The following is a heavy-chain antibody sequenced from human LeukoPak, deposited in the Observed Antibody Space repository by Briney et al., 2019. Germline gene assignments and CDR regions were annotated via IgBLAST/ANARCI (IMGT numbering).Heavy chain of an antibody. CDR3: ARAPPPRYCSSTSCYKFDY. D-gene: IGHD2-2*02. CDR2: MNPNSGNT. V-gene: IGHV1-8*01. Sequence: ASVKVSCKASGYTFTSYDINWVRQATGQGLEWMGWMNPNSGNTGYAQKFQGRVTMTRNTSISTAYMELSSLRSEDTAVYHCARAPPPRYCSSTSCYKFDYWGQGTLVTVSS. CDR1: GYTFTSYD. J-gene: IGHJ4*02.